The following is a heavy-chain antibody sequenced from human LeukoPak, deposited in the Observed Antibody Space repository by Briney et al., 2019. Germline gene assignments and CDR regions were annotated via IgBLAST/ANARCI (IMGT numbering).Heavy chain of an antibody. J-gene: IGHJ4*02. D-gene: IGHD6-19*01. Sequence: VASLKVSCKASGYTFTSYGISWVRQAPGQGLEWMGWSSAYNSNTYYAQRLQGRLTMTTDTSTSTAYMELRSLTSDDTAVYYCAREGGSGGWPDYWGQGTLVTVSS. CDR2: SSAYNSNT. CDR3: AREGGSGGWPDY. V-gene: IGHV1-18*01. CDR1: GYTFTSYG.